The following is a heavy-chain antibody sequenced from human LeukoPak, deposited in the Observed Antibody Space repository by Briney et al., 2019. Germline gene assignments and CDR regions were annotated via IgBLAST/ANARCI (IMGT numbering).Heavy chain of an antibody. Sequence: GGSLRLSCAASGFTFSSYWMSWVRQAPGKGLEWVANIKQDGSEKYYVDSVKGRFTVSRDNAKNSLYLQMNSLRAEDTAVYYCARDEGELLFGELLTQWGQGNLVTVSS. V-gene: IGHV3-7*01. D-gene: IGHD3-10*01. CDR3: ARDEGELLFGELLTQ. CDR1: GFTFSSYW. J-gene: IGHJ4*02. CDR2: IKQDGSEK.